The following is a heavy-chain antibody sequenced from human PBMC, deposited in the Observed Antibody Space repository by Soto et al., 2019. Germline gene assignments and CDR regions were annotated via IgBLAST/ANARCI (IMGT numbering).Heavy chain of an antibody. CDR3: ALWEDWNVAPSPDP. J-gene: IGHJ5*02. CDR1: GFSLSTSGVG. D-gene: IGHD1-1*01. CDR2: IYWDDDK. V-gene: IGHV2-5*02. Sequence: SGPTLVNPTQTLTLTCTFSGFSLSTSGVGVGWIRQPPGKALEWLALIYWDDDKRYSPSLKSRLTITKDTSKNQVVLTMTNMDPVDTATYYCALWEDWNVAPSPDPWGQGTLVTVSS.